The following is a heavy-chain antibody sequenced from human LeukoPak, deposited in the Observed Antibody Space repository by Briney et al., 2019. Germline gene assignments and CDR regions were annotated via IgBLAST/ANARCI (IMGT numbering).Heavy chain of an antibody. D-gene: IGHD6-19*01. J-gene: IGHJ6*02. CDR1: GYTFTSYY. Sequence: GASVKVSCKASGYTFTSYYMHWVRQAPGQGLEWMGIINPSGGSTSYAQKFQGRVTVTRDTSTSTVYMELSSLRSEDTAVYYCARDQVVGYSSGWGFSAYYGMDVWGQGTTVTVSS. V-gene: IGHV1-46*01. CDR2: INPSGGST. CDR3: ARDQVVGYSSGWGFSAYYGMDV.